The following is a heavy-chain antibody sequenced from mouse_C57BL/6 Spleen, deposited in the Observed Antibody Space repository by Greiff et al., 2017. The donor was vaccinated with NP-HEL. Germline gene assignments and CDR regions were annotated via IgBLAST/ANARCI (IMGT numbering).Heavy chain of an antibody. CDR2: INPNNGGT. V-gene: IGHV1-22*01. Sequence: VQLQQSGPELVKPGASVKMSCKASGYTFTDYNMHWVKQSHGKSLEWIGYINPNNGGTSYNQKFKGKATLTVNKSSSTAYMELRSLTSEDSAVYYCARTPYYYGSPYWYFDVWGTGTTVTVSS. CDR3: ARTPYYYGSPYWYFDV. CDR1: GYTFTDYN. J-gene: IGHJ1*03. D-gene: IGHD1-1*01.